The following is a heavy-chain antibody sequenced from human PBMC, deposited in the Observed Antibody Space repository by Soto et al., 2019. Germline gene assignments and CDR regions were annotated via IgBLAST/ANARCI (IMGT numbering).Heavy chain of an antibody. D-gene: IGHD2-15*01. Sequence: PSETLSLTCTVSGGSISSYYWSWIRQPPGKGLEWIGYIYYSGSTNYNPSLKSRVTISVDTSKNQFSLKLSSVTAADTAVYYCARVGCSGGSCYSGHTWFDPWGQGTLVTVS. V-gene: IGHV4-59*01. CDR2: IYYSGST. CDR3: ARVGCSGGSCYSGHTWFDP. J-gene: IGHJ5*02. CDR1: GGSISSYY.